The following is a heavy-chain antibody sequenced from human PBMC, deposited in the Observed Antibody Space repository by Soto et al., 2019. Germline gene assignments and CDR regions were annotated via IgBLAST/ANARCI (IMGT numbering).Heavy chain of an antibody. V-gene: IGHV1-69*08. CDR1: GGTFSSYT. CDR3: ARDLSLVPATRPYDGMDV. Sequence: QVQLVQSGAEVKKPGSSVKVSCKASGGTFSSYTISWVRQAPGQGLEWMGRIIPILGIANYAQKFQGRVTISSDKSTSAAYMQLNILSSEDSALHYYARDLSLVPATRPYDGMDVWGQGTTVTVS. CDR2: IIPILGIA. D-gene: IGHD2-2*01. J-gene: IGHJ6*02.